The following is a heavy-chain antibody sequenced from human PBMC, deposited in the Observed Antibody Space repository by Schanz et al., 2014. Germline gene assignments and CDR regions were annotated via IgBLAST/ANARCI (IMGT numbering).Heavy chain of an antibody. CDR1: GFTFSGFW. J-gene: IGHJ5*02. Sequence: EVQLAESGGGLVQPGGSLRLSCAASGFTFSGFWMTWVRQAPGKGLEWVSRIKSDGSSTSYADSVKGRFTISRDNAKITLYLQMNSLRAEDTAVYYCARPALWFGDNCFDPWGQGTLXTVSS. D-gene: IGHD3-10*01. CDR3: ARPALWFGDNCFDP. V-gene: IGHV3-74*02. CDR2: IKSDGSST.